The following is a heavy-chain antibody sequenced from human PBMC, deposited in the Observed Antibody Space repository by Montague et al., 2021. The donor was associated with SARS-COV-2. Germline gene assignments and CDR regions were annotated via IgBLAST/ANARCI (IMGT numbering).Heavy chain of an antibody. CDR1: GDSISSGNFY. V-gene: IGHV4-61*02. CDR3: ARDPRGHFDS. J-gene: IGHJ4*02. D-gene: IGHD3/OR15-3a*01. Sequence: TLSLTCTVSGDSISSGNFYWSWIRQPAGKGLGWIGRIYFSGDTNYNPSLMSRVTISVDTSKNQFSLKLSSVTAADTAVYYCARDPRGHFDSWGQGTLVTVSS. CDR2: IYFSGDT.